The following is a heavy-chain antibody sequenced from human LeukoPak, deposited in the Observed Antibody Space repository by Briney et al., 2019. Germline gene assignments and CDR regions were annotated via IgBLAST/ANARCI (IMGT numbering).Heavy chain of an antibody. CDR3: ARGLGYCSGGSCYVDY. Sequence: GGSLRLSCAASGFTFSNAWMSWVRQAPGKGLEWVSSISSSSYIYYADSVKGRFTISRDNAKNSLYLQMNSLRAQDTAVYYCARGLGYCSGGSCYVDYWGQGTLVTVSS. V-gene: IGHV3-69-1*01. J-gene: IGHJ4*02. D-gene: IGHD2-15*01. CDR1: GFTFSNAW. CDR2: ISSSSYI.